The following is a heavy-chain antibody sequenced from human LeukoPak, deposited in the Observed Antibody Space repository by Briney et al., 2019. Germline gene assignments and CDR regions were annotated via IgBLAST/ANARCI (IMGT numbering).Heavy chain of an antibody. J-gene: IGHJ4*02. CDR3: VRDYRACFDY. CDR1: GFTFSSYA. CDR2: LTDSGRST. Sequence: PGGSLRLSCAASGFTFSSYAMSWVRQAPGKGLQWVSALTDSGRSTYYADSVKGRFTISRDNAKNSLYLQMNSLRAEDTAVYYCVRDYRACFDYWGQGTLVTVSS. V-gene: IGHV3-23*01. D-gene: IGHD3-16*02.